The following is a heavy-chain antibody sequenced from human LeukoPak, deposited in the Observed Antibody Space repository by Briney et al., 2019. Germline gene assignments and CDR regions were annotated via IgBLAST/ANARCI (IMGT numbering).Heavy chain of an antibody. Sequence: GGSLRLSCAASGFTFSSYAMSWVRQAPGKGLEWVSAISGSGGSTYYADSVKGRFTISRDNSKNTLYLRMNSLRAEDTAVYYCAKEWRGQIEYNWFDPWGQGTLVTVSS. V-gene: IGHV3-23*01. CDR1: GFTFSSYA. CDR2: ISGSGGST. J-gene: IGHJ5*02. CDR3: AKEWRGQIEYNWFDP. D-gene: IGHD3-3*01.